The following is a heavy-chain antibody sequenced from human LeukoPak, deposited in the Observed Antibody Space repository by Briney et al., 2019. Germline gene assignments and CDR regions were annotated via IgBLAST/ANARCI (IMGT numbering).Heavy chain of an antibody. D-gene: IGHD3-10*01. J-gene: IGHJ5*02. CDR1: GGSISSGGYS. CDR2: IYHSGST. Sequence: SETLSFTCAVSGGSISSGGYSWSWIRQPPGKGLEWIGYIYHSGSTYYNPSLKSRVTISVDRSKNQFSLKLTSVTAADTAVYYCASGSWSRRFAPWGQGTLVTVSS. CDR3: ASGSWSRRFAP. V-gene: IGHV4-30-2*01.